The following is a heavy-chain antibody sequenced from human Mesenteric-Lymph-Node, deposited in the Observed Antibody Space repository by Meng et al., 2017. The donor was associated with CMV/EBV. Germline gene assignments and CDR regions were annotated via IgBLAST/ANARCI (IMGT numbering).Heavy chain of an antibody. V-gene: IGHV1-69*10. CDR1: GGTFSSYA. CDR3: ARDRVVVVVPTAPRGDYYYGMDV. CDR2: IIPILGIA. D-gene: IGHD2-15*01. J-gene: IGHJ6*02. Sequence: SVKVSCKASGGTFSSYAISWVRQAPGQGLEWMGGIIPILGIANYAQKFQGRVTITADKSTSTAYMELSSLRSEDTAVYYCARDRVVVVVPTAPRGDYYYGMDVWGQGTTVTVSS.